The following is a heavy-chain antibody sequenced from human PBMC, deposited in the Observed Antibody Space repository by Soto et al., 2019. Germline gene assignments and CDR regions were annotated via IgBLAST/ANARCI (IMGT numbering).Heavy chain of an antibody. D-gene: IGHD3-16*01. CDR3: AQLGLMTFSHKHYFNH. J-gene: IGHJ4*02. V-gene: IGHV3-23*01. CDR2: IKSDGSST. CDR1: GFSFDNYA. Sequence: GGSLRLSCVASGFSFDNYAMSWVRQAPGKGLEWVSAIKSDGSSTYYAASVKDRFIISRDNSKNTLYLQLNSLRAEDAAVYYCAQLGLMTFSHKHYFNHWGRGTLVTVSS.